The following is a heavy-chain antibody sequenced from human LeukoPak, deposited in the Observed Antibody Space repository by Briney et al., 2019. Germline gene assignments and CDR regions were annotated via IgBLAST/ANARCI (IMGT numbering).Heavy chain of an antibody. CDR3: ARSHQTIVVIDY. CDR1: GYTFTSYY. Sequence: ASVKVSCKASGYTFTSYYMHWVRQAPGQGLEWMGWINPNSGGTNYAQKFQGRVTMTRDTSISTAYMELSRLRSDDTAVYYCARSHQTIVVIDYWGQGTLVTVSS. J-gene: IGHJ4*02. CDR2: INPNSGGT. D-gene: IGHD3-22*01. V-gene: IGHV1-2*02.